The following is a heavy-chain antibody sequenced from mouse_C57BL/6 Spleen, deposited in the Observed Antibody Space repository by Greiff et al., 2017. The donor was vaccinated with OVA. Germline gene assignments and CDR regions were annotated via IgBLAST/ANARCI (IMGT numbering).Heavy chain of an antibody. D-gene: IGHD1-1*01. V-gene: IGHV5-17*01. CDR2: ISSGSSTL. CDR1: GFTFSDYG. Sequence: EVMLVESGGGLVKPGGSLKLSCAASGFTFSDYGMHWVRQAPEKGLEWVAYISSGSSTLYYADKVKGRFTISRDNAKNTLFLQMTSLRSEDTAMYYCATLITTVVAPMDYWGQGTSVTVSS. J-gene: IGHJ4*01. CDR3: ATLITTVVAPMDY.